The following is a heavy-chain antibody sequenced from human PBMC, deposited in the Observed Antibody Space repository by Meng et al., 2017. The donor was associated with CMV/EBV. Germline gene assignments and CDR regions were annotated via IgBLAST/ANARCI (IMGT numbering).Heavy chain of an antibody. CDR1: GYSFTSYW. J-gene: IGHJ4*02. D-gene: IGHD2-2*01. CDR2: IDPSDSYT. V-gene: IGHV5-10-1*01. CDR3: ARHYSTMAAYYFDF. Sequence: KGSGYSFTSYWISWVRQMPGKGLEWMGRIDPSDSYTNYSPSFQGHVTLSADKSISTAYLQWSSLKASDTAMYYCARHYSTMAAYYFDFWGQGTLVTVSS.